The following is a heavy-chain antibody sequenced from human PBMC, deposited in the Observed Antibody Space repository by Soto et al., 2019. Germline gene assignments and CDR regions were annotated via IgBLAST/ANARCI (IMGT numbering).Heavy chain of an antibody. CDR2: IREDASEK. J-gene: IGHJ4*02. CDR1: GFTFSNYW. CDR3: ATAIEGPFNNYEY. Sequence: EVQLVEAGGDLVQPGWSLSLSCVASGFTFSNYWMNWVRQAPGMGLEWVAGIREDASEKNYVYSVKGGFSISRDNANNSLFLQLNGVRAEDTAVYYCATAIEGPFNNYEYWGQGTLVTVS. V-gene: IGHV3-7*01.